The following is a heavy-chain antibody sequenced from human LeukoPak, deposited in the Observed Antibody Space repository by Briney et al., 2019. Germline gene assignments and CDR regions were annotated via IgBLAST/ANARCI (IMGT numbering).Heavy chain of an antibody. J-gene: IGHJ4*02. CDR1: GGSISSSSYY. Sequence: KPSETLSLTCTVSGGSISSSSYYWGWIRQPPGKGLEWIGSIYYSGSTYYNPSLKSRVTISVDTSKNQFSLKLSSVTAADTAVYYCARFDQYEPFDYWGQGTLVTVSS. CDR2: IYYSGST. D-gene: IGHD3-10*01. V-gene: IGHV4-39*01. CDR3: ARFDQYEPFDY.